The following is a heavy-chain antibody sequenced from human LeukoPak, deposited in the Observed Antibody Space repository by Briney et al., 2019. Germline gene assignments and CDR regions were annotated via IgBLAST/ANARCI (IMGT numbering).Heavy chain of an antibody. D-gene: IGHD6-13*01. CDR3: ARAAGSSWHYGMDV. V-gene: IGHV1-58*01. J-gene: IGHJ6*02. CDR2: IVVGSGNT. Sequence: SVKVSCKASGFTFTSSAVQWVRQARGQRLEWIGWIVVGSGNTNYAQKFQERVTITRDMSTSTAYMELSSLRSEDTAVYYCARAAGSSWHYGMDVWGQGTTVTVSS. CDR1: GFTFTSSA.